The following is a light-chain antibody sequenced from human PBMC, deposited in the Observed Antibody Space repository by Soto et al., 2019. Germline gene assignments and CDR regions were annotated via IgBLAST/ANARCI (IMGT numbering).Light chain of an antibody. CDR3: QQRSSWPIT. CDR2: DAS. V-gene: IGKV1-13*02. Sequence: AIQLTQSPSSLSASVGDRVTITCRASQGISSALAWYQQKPGKAPKLLIYDASSLESGVPSRFSGSGSGTDFTLTISSLEPEDFAVYYCQQRSSWPITFGQGTRLEI. J-gene: IGKJ5*01. CDR1: QGISSA.